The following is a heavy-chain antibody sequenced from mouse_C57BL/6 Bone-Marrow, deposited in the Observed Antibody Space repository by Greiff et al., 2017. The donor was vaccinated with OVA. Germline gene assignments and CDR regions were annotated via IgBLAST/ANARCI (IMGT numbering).Heavy chain of an antibody. CDR3: ARRDGSYWYFDV. J-gene: IGHJ1*03. CDR1: GYTFTSYG. Sequence: VQGVESGAELARPGASVKLSCKASGYTFTSYGISWVKQRTGQGLEWIGEIYPRSGNTYYNEKFKGKATLTADKSSSTAYMELRSLTSEDSAVYFCARRDGSYWYFDVWGTGTTVTVSS. V-gene: IGHV1-81*01. D-gene: IGHD1-1*01. CDR2: IYPRSGNT.